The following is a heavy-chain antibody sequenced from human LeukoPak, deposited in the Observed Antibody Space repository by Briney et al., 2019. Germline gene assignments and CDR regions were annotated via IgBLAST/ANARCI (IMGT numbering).Heavy chain of an antibody. J-gene: IGHJ5*02. Sequence: SETLSLTCSVSGDSITNTNYYWAWIRQSPGQGLECIGSVYYNGGTYYNPSLESRVTISVDTSKHFSLKVNSVTAADTAVYFCARQSFGVLLGWFDPWGQGSLVTVSS. V-gene: IGHV4-39*01. CDR2: VYYNGGT. CDR1: GDSITNTNYY. CDR3: ARQSFGVLLGWFDP. D-gene: IGHD3-3*01.